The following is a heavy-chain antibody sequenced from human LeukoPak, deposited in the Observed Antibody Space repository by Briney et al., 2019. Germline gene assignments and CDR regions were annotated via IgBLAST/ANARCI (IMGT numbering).Heavy chain of an antibody. J-gene: IGHJ3*02. CDR3: ARVPAGYSSSWYTGKFDI. V-gene: IGHV1-2*06. D-gene: IGHD6-13*01. CDR1: GYTFTGYY. Sequence: GASVKVSCKASGYTFTGYYMHWVRQAPGQGLEWMGRINPNSGGTNYAQKFQGRVTMTRNTSISTAYMELSRLRSDDTAVYYCARVPAGYSSSWYTGKFDIWGQGTMVTVSS. CDR2: INPNSGGT.